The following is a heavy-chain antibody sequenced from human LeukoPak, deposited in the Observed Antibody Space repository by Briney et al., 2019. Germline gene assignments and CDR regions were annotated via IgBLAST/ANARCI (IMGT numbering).Heavy chain of an antibody. Sequence: GGSLRLSCVASGFTLDDYALHWVRQAPGKGLEWISLISGDGDNTYYADSVKGRFTISRDNSKNSLYLQMSSLRAEDTTLYYCAKGVRSGTYYNCFDPWGQGTLVTVSS. J-gene: IGHJ5*02. CDR2: ISGDGDNT. CDR3: AKGVRSGTYYNCFDP. D-gene: IGHD1-26*01. CDR1: GFTLDDYA. V-gene: IGHV3-43*02.